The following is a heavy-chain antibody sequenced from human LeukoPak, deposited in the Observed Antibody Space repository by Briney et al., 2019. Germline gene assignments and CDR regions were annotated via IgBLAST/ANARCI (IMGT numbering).Heavy chain of an antibody. CDR3: ARQEYCSGGSCYTWFDP. CDR2: IYPADSDI. J-gene: IGHJ5*02. D-gene: IGHD2-15*01. Sequence: ASVKVSCKASGYTFTGYYMHWVRQMPGKGLEWMGIIYPADSDIRYSPSFQGQVTISADKSISTAYLQWSSLKASDTAMYYCARQEYCSGGSCYTWFDPWGQGTLVTVSS. V-gene: IGHV5-51*01. CDR1: GYTFTGYY.